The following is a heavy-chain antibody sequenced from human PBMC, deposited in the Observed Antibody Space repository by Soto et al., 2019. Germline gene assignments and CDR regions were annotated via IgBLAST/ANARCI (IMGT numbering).Heavy chain of an antibody. CDR3: ARRRYDSSGYYKGQGFDY. CDR1: GGSFSGYY. J-gene: IGHJ4*02. V-gene: IGHV4-34*01. D-gene: IGHD3-22*01. Sequence: QVQLQQWGAGLLKPAETLSLTCAVYGGSFSGYYWTWIRQSPGKGLEWIGEINHSGSTNYNPSLKSRVTISVDTSKNQFSLKLSFVTAADTAVYYCARRRYDSSGYYKGQGFDYWGQGTLVTVSS. CDR2: INHSGST.